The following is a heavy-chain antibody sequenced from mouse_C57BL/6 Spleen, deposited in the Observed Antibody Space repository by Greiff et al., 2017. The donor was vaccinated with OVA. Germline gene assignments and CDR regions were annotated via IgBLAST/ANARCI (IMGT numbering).Heavy chain of an antibody. Sequence: VQLHQPGAELVKPGASVKMSCKASGYTFTSYWITWVKQRPGQGLEWIGDIYPGSGSTNYNEKFKSKATLTVDTSSSTAYMQLSSLTSEDSAVYYCARWLLPSAMDYWGQGTSVTVSS. D-gene: IGHD2-3*01. CDR1: GYTFTSYW. CDR2: IYPGSGST. CDR3: ARWLLPSAMDY. V-gene: IGHV1-55*01. J-gene: IGHJ4*01.